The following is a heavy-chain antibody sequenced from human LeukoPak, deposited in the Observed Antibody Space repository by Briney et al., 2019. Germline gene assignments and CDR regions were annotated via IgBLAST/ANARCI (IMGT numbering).Heavy chain of an antibody. CDR3: ARGFIAVADIWFDP. CDR1: GYTFTSYA. V-gene: IGHV7-4-1*02. J-gene: IGHJ5*02. Sequence: ASVKVSCKASGYTFTSYAMNWVRQAPGQGLEWMGWINTNTGNPTYAQGFTGRFVFSLDTSVSTAYLQISSLKAEDTAVYYCARGFIAVADIWFDPWGQGTLVTVSS. D-gene: IGHD6-19*01. CDR2: INTNTGNP.